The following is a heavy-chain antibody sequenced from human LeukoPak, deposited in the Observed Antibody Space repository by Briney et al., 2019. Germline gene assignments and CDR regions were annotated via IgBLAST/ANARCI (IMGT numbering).Heavy chain of an antibody. CDR2: ISYDGSNK. Sequence: PGGSLRLSCAASGFTFSSYAMRWVRQAPGKGLEWVALISYDGSNKYYADSVKGRFTISRDNSKNTLYLQMNSLRAEDTAVYYCARDRGYTYGENYFDYWGQGTLVTVSS. V-gene: IGHV3-30-3*01. CDR3: ARDRGYTYGENYFDY. D-gene: IGHD5-18*01. CDR1: GFTFSSYA. J-gene: IGHJ4*02.